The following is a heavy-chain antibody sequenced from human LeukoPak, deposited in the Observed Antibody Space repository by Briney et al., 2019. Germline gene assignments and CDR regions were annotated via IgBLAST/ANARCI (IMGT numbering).Heavy chain of an antibody. D-gene: IGHD6-6*01. CDR1: GYTFTGYY. CDR2: INPNSGGT. V-gene: IGHV1-2*06. CDR3: ARTRVVAARHFDY. Sequence: GASVKVSCKASGYTFTGYYMHWVRQAPGQGLEWMGRINPNSGGTNYAQKFQGRVTMTRDTSISTAYMELSRLRSDDTAVYYCARTRVVAARHFDYWGQGTLVTVSS. J-gene: IGHJ4*02.